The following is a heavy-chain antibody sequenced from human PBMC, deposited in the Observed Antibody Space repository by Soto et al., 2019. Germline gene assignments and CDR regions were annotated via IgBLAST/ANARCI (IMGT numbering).Heavy chain of an antibody. CDR2: ITGSGRDT. CDR1: GFTFRNNV. J-gene: IGHJ4*02. Sequence: EVQLLESGGGLAQPGGSLRLSCAASGFTFRNNVLSWVRQAPGKGLDWVSGITGSGRDTYYADSVKGRFTISRDNSKNMVFLQMNSLRAEDKALYYCAKNGLDNSPSAIDSWGPGTLVTVSS. V-gene: IGHV3-23*01. D-gene: IGHD2-8*01. CDR3: AKNGLDNSPSAIDS.